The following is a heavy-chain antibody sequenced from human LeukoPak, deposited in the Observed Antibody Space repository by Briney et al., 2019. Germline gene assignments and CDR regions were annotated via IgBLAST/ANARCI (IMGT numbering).Heavy chain of an antibody. CDR1: GFISSSYW. CDR2: IKQDGSEK. CDR3: AKYCGGDCYGMDV. D-gene: IGHD2-21*01. Sequence: GGSLRLSCAASGFISSSYWMSWVRQAPGKGLEWVANIKQDGSEKDYVDSVKGRFTISRDNAKNSLYLQMNSLRAEDTAVYYCAKYCGGDCYGMDVWGQGTTVTVSS. J-gene: IGHJ6*02. V-gene: IGHV3-7*01.